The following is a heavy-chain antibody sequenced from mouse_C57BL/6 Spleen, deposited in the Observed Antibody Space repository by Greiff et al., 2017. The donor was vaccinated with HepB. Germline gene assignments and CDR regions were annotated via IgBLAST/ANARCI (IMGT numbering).Heavy chain of an antibody. J-gene: IGHJ2*01. CDR3: ARMDSGYDY. CDR1: GYTFTSYW. D-gene: IGHD3-2*02. Sequence: QVQLQQPGAELVRPGSSVKLSCKASGYTFTSYWMDWVKQRPGQGLEWIGNIYPSDSETHYNQKFKDKATLTVDKSSSTAYMQLSSLTSEDSAVYYGARMDSGYDYWGQGTTLTVSS. CDR2: IYPSDSET. V-gene: IGHV1-61*01.